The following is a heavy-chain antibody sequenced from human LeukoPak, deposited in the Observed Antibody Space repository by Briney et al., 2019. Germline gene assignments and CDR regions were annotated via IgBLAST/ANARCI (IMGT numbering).Heavy chain of an antibody. D-gene: IGHD3-9*01. CDR1: GGSFSGYY. CDR2: INHSGST. V-gene: IGHV4-34*01. CDR3: ARVRDLTGYPLHYYYYGMDV. Sequence: SETLSLTCAVYGGSFSGYYWSWIRQPPGKGLEWIGEINHSGSTNYNPSLKSRVTISVDTSKNQFSLKLSSVTAADTAVYYCARVRDLTGYPLHYYYYGMDVWGQGTTVTVSS. J-gene: IGHJ6*02.